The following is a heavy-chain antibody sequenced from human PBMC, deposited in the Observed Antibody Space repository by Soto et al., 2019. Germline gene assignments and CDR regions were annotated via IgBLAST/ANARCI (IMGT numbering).Heavy chain of an antibody. CDR1: GYSSTTYW. V-gene: IGHV5-51*01. Sequence: PGESLKISCKVSGYSSTTYWIGWVRQMPGKGLEWMGIIYPGDSDTRYSPSFQGQVTISADKSISTAYLQWSSLKASDTAMYYCARRPLYSNYGYWFDPWGQGTLVTVSS. J-gene: IGHJ5*02. CDR2: IYPGDSDT. D-gene: IGHD4-4*01. CDR3: ARRPLYSNYGYWFDP.